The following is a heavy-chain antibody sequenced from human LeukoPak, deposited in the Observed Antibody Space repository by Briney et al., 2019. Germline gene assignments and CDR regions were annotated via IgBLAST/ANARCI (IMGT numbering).Heavy chain of an antibody. CDR3: ARDWRDYDFWSGSAYYYYMDV. V-gene: IGHV4-34*01. CDR1: GGSFSGYY. Sequence: SETLSLTCAVYGGSFSGYYWSWIRQPPGKGLEWIGEINHSGSTNYNPSLKSRVTISVDTSKNQFSLKLSSVTAADTAVYYCARDWRDYDFWSGSAYYYYMDVWGKGTTVTVSS. CDR2: INHSGST. D-gene: IGHD3-3*01. J-gene: IGHJ6*03.